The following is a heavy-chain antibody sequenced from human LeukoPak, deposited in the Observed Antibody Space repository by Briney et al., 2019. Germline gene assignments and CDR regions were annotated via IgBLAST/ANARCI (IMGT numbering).Heavy chain of an antibody. CDR2: INHSGST. CDR1: GGSSSGYH. CDR3: ARTSDYFGSGSYYKRRQTQQNYGMDV. V-gene: IGHV4-34*01. D-gene: IGHD3-10*01. J-gene: IGHJ6*04. Sequence: SETLSLTCAVYGGSSSGYHCSWIRQPPGKGLEWIGEINHSGSTNYNPSLKSRVTISVDTSKNQFSLKLSSVTAADTAVYYCARTSDYFGSGSYYKRRQTQQNYGMDVWGKGTTVTVSS.